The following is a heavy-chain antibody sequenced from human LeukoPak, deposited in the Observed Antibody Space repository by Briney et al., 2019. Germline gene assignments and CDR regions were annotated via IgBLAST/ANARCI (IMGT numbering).Heavy chain of an antibody. CDR2: ISAYNGNT. D-gene: IGHD5-18*01. Sequence: GASVKVSCKASGYTFTSYGISWVRQAPGQGLEWMGWISAYNGNTNYAQKLQGRVTMTTDTSTSTAYMELRSLRSDDTAVYYCASDLLGYSYGSYNATDYWGQGTLVTVSS. J-gene: IGHJ4*02. V-gene: IGHV1-18*01. CDR3: ASDLLGYSYGSYNATDY. CDR1: GYTFTSYG.